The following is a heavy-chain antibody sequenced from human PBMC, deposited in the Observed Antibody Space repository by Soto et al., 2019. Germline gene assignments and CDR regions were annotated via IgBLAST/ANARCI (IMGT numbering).Heavy chain of an antibody. V-gene: IGHV3-53*01. Sequence: GGSLRLSCAAAGFNVSDNYMGWVRQAPGKGLEWVSSFFTGGSTDYADSVKGRFTISRDDSKNTVYLQTNSLRAEDTAVYFCVRERRGLGIGFDHWXQGTLVTVSS. CDR3: VRERRGLGIGFDH. J-gene: IGHJ4*02. CDR1: GFNVSDNY. D-gene: IGHD6-19*01. CDR2: FFTGGST.